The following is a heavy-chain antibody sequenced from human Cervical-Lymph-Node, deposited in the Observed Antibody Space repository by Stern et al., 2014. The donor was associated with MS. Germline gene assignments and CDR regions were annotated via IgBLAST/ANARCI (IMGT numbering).Heavy chain of an antibody. CDR1: GGTFSSYA. Sequence: VHLVESGAEVKKPGSSGKVSCKASGGTFSSYAISWVRQAPGQGLEWMGGIIPIFGTANYAQKFQGRVTITADESTSTAYMELSSLRSEDTAVYYCARDSLGYYGMDVWGQGTTVTVSS. CDR3: ARDSLGYYGMDV. J-gene: IGHJ6*02. CDR2: IIPIFGTA. V-gene: IGHV1-69*01.